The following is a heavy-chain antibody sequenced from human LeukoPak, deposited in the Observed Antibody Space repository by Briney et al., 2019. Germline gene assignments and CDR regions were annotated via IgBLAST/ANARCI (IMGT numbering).Heavy chain of an antibody. CDR3: AKDLSGGRWTYFDY. Sequence: GGSLRLSCAASGFTFSSYAMSWVRQAPGKGLEWVSAISGSGGSTYYADSVKGRFTISRDNSKNTPYLQMNSLRAEDTAVYYCAKDLSGGRWTYFDYWGQGTLVTVSS. J-gene: IGHJ4*02. CDR2: ISGSGGST. V-gene: IGHV3-23*01. D-gene: IGHD3-9*01. CDR1: GFTFSSYA.